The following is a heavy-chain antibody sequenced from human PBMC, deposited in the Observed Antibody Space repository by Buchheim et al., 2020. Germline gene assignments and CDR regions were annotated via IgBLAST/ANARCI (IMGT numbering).Heavy chain of an antibody. Sequence: QVQLVQSGAEVKKPGASVKVSCKASGYTFTSYYMHWVRQAPGQGLEWMGIINPSGGSTSYAQKFQGRVTITRDTSTSTVYMELRSLRSEDTAVYYCARDRSEIAVAGILLGDGMDVWGQGTT. CDR3: ARDRSEIAVAGILLGDGMDV. J-gene: IGHJ6*02. CDR2: INPSGGST. V-gene: IGHV1-46*03. CDR1: GYTFTSYY. D-gene: IGHD6-19*01.